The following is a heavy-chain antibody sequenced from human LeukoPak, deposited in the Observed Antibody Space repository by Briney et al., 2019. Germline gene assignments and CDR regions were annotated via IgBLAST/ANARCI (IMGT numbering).Heavy chain of an antibody. CDR3: ARASPDGYNFDY. D-gene: IGHD5-24*01. V-gene: IGHV1-46*01. J-gene: IGHJ4*02. CDR2: INPSGGST. CDR1: GYTFTSYY. Sequence: ASVKVSCKASGYTFTSYYMHWVRQATGQGLEWMGIINPSGGSTSYAQKFQGRVTMTRDTSTSTVYMGLSSLRSEDTAVYYCARASPDGYNFDYWGQGTLVTVSS.